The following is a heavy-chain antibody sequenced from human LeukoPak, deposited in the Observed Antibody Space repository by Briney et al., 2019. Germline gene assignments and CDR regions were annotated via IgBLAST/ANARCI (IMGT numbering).Heavy chain of an antibody. J-gene: IGHJ4*02. Sequence: SETLSLTCSVSDGSMKSYHWSWIRQPAGKGLEWIGRIYTSGSTDYNPSLMSRVTMSVDTSKNQFSLKLRSMTAADTAVYYCARQWYYDSIDSWGQGTLVTVSS. D-gene: IGHD3-22*01. CDR3: ARQWYYDSIDS. CDR2: IYTSGST. CDR1: DGSMKSYH. V-gene: IGHV4-4*07.